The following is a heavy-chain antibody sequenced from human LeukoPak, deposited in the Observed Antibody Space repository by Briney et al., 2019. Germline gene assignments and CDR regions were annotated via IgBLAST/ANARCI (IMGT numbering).Heavy chain of an antibody. J-gene: IGHJ5*02. Sequence: GGSLRLSCAASGFTFSSYGMHWVRQAPGKGLEWVAVIWYDGSNKYYADSVKGRFTISGDNSKNTLYLQMNSLRAEDTAVYYCAREGVHCSSTSCYTNWFDPWGQGTLVTVSS. V-gene: IGHV3-33*01. D-gene: IGHD2-2*01. CDR3: AREGVHCSSTSCYTNWFDP. CDR2: IWYDGSNK. CDR1: GFTFSSYG.